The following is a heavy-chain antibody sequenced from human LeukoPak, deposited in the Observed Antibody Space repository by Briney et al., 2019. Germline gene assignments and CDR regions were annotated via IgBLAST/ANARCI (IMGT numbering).Heavy chain of an antibody. D-gene: IGHD1-26*01. V-gene: IGHV4-30-4*01. CDR3: ARAVVGATPFDY. J-gene: IGHJ4*02. CDR1: GGSISSGDYY. CDR2: IYYSGST. Sequence: SETLSLTCAVSGGSISSGDYYWSWIRQPPGKGLEWIGYIYYSGSTYYDPSLQSRLTISLDTSKNQFSLQLSSVTAADTAVYYCARAVVGATPFDYWGQGTLVIVSS.